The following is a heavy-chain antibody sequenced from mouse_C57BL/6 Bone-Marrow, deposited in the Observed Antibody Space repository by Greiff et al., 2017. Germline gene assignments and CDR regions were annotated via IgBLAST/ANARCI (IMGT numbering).Heavy chain of an antibody. J-gene: IGHJ3*01. Sequence: EVHLVEPGGGLVQPGGSLKLSCAASGFTFSDYGMAWVRQAPRKGPEWVAFISTLAYSIYYEDNVTGRFTLSRENAKNTRYLEMSSLRSEDTAMYYGARHAITTGCAYWGQGTMVTVSA. D-gene: IGHD1-2*01. V-gene: IGHV5-15*01. CDR2: ISTLAYSI. CDR3: ARHAITTGCAY. CDR1: GFTFSDYG.